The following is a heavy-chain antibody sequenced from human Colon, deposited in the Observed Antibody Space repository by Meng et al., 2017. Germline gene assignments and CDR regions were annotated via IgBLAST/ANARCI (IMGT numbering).Heavy chain of an antibody. V-gene: IGHV3-74*01. CDR2: INSDGSRT. J-gene: IGHJ4*02. Sequence: GESLKISCVASGFTFDNYLMHWVRQAPGKGLVWVSRINSDGSRTTYADSVKGRLTISRDNAKNTLYLQMNSLRAEDTAVYYCTRFNYHSSGYYFDDYWGPGDLVNGAS. D-gene: IGHD3-22*01. CDR1: GFTFDNYL. CDR3: TRFNYHSSGYYFDDY.